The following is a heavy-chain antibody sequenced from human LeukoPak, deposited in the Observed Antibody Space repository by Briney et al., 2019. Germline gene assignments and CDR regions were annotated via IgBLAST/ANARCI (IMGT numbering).Heavy chain of an antibody. J-gene: IGHJ4*02. V-gene: IGHV3-11*05. CDR3: ARDYYGSGTYYTPPQASGY. Sequence: PGGSLRLSCAASGFSFSDHYMSWIRQAPGKGLEWVSYISSSRSFTNYADSVKGRFTISRDTAKNSLYLQMNSLRAEDTAVYFRARDYYGSGTYYTPPQASGYWGQGTLVTVSS. CDR2: ISSSRSFT. D-gene: IGHD3-10*01. CDR1: GFSFSDHY.